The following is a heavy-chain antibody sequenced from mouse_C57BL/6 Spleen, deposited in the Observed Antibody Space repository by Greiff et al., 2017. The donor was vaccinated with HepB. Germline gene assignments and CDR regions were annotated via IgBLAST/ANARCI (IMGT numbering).Heavy chain of an antibody. D-gene: IGHD2-3*01. CDR1: GFTFSDYG. CDR2: ISSGSSTI. CDR3: ATIYDGYPGY. Sequence: EVKVVESGGGLVKPGGSLKLSCAASGFTFSDYGMHWVRQAPEKGLEWVAYISSGSSTIYYADTVKGRFTISRDNAKNTLCLQMTSLRSEDTAMYYCATIYDGYPGYWGQGTTLTVSS. J-gene: IGHJ2*01. V-gene: IGHV5-17*01.